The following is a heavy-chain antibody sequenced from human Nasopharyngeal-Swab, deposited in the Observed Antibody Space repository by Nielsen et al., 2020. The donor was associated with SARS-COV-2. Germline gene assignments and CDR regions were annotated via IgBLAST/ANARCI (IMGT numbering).Heavy chain of an antibody. V-gene: IGHV5-51*01. Sequence: GESLKISYKGSGYSFTSYWIGWVRQMPGKGLEWMGIIYPGDSDTRYSPSLQGQVTISADKSISTAYLQWSSLKASDTAMYYCARRVGYCSGGSCYFDYWGQGTLVTVSS. D-gene: IGHD2-15*01. CDR2: IYPGDSDT. J-gene: IGHJ4*02. CDR3: ARRVGYCSGGSCYFDY. CDR1: GYSFTSYW.